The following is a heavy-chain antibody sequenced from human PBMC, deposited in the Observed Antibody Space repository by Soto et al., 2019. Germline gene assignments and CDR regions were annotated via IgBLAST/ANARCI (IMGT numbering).Heavy chain of an antibody. D-gene: IGHD1-1*01. Sequence: GALRLSCSASGYSIPNNGMPLGPQAPGKGLEWVALIWAHGTDQYYADSVKGRFTVSRDTSTNTVYLQMNSLRAEDTARYYCGKDIRSGSIGYWGQGTLVTVSS. CDR2: IWAHGTDQ. CDR3: GKDIRSGSIGY. J-gene: IGHJ4*02. CDR1: GYSIPNNG. V-gene: IGHV3-33*06.